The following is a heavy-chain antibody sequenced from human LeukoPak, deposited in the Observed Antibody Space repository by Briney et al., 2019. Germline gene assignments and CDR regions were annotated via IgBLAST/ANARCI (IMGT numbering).Heavy chain of an antibody. CDR2: INHSGST. J-gene: IGHJ4*02. Sequence: SETLSLTCAVYGGSFSGYCWSWIRQPPGKGLEWIGEINHSGSTNYNPSLKSRVTISVDTSKNQFSLKLSSVTAADTAVYYCARGRPRLIRVRDGYNFFFDYWGQGTLVTVSS. CDR3: ARGRPRLIRVRDGYNFFFDY. CDR1: GGSFSGYC. V-gene: IGHV4-34*01. D-gene: IGHD5-24*01.